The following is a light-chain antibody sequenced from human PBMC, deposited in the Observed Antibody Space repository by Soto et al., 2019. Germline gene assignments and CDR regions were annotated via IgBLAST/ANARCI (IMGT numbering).Light chain of an antibody. CDR1: SGDMGSYNL. J-gene: IGLJ1*01. V-gene: IGLV2-14*01. CDR3: SSYTNINTRACV. CDR2: EVT. Sequence: QSVLTQPASLSGSPGQSITISCTGTSGDMGSYNLVSCYQQHPGKAPKLIIYEVTDRPSGDSNSFSGYKSDNTVYLPIYGLKAEDEAEYYCSSYTNINTRACVFGTGTKV.